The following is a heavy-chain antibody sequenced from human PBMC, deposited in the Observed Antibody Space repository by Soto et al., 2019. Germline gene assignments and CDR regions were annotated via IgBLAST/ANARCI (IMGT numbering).Heavy chain of an antibody. D-gene: IGHD2-15*01. CDR1: GFTFSSYG. CDR3: AKVGVVAATNYYYYGMDV. Sequence: GGSLRLSCAASGFTFSSYGMHWVRQAPGKGLEWVAVISYDGSNKYYADSVKGRFTISRDNSKNTLYLQMNSLRAEDTAVYYCAKVGVVAATNYYYYGMDVWGQGTTVTVSS. J-gene: IGHJ6*02. V-gene: IGHV3-30*18. CDR2: ISYDGSNK.